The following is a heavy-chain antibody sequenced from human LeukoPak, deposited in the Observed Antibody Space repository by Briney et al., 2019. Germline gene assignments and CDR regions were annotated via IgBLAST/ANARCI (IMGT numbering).Heavy chain of an antibody. J-gene: IGHJ5*02. CDR2: MNPNSGNT. CDR1: GYTFTSYD. V-gene: IGHV1-8*01. D-gene: IGHD6-13*01. CDR3: ARVWYSSSWYLRFWPNWFDP. Sequence: ASVKVSCKASGYTFTSYDINWVRQATGQGLEWMGWMNPNSGNTGYAQKFQGRVTMTRNTSISTAYMELSSLRSEDTAVYYCARVWYSSSWYLRFWPNWFDPWGQGTLVTVSS.